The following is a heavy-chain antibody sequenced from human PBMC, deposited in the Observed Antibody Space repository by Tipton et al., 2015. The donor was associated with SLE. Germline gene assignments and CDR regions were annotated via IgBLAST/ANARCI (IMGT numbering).Heavy chain of an antibody. CDR3: ARRQGWNYGHFDY. CDR1: GYSFTNYA. J-gene: IGHJ4*02. D-gene: IGHD1-7*01. CDR2: IITYNGHT. Sequence: QLVQSGGEVKKPGASVRVSCKTSGYSFTNYAIVWVRQAPGQGLEWMGWIITYNGHTNYAQSLQGRVTMSTDTSTGTVYMDLMSLTSDDTAVYFCARRQGWNYGHFDYWGQGTLVTVSS. V-gene: IGHV1-18*01.